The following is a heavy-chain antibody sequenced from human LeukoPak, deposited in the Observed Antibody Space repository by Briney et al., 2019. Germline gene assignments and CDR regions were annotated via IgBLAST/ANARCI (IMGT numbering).Heavy chain of an antibody. CDR2: IYYSGST. Sequence: SQTLSLTCTVSGGSIGSGDYYWGWIRQPPGKGLERIGYIYYSGSTYYNPSLKSRVTISVDTSKNQFSLKLSSVTAADTAVYYCARESLEVVAAHRRYYYYGMDVWGQGTTVTVSS. CDR1: GGSIGSGDYY. D-gene: IGHD2-15*01. V-gene: IGHV4-30-4*01. CDR3: ARESLEVVAAHRRYYYYGMDV. J-gene: IGHJ6*02.